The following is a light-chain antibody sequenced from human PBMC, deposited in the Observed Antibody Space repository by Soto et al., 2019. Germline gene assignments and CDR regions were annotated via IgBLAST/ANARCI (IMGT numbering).Light chain of an antibody. Sequence: EIVMTQSPATLSVSPGERATLSCRASQSVSSNLAWYQQKPGRAPRLLIYGASTRATGIPARFSGSGSGTEFTLTISSLQSEDFAVYFCQQTYMVPYTFGQGTKVEI. J-gene: IGKJ2*01. V-gene: IGKV3-15*01. CDR2: GAS. CDR3: QQTYMVPYT. CDR1: QSVSSN.